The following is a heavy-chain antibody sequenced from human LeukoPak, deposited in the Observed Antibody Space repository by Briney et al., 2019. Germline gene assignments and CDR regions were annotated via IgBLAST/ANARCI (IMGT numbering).Heavy chain of an antibody. V-gene: IGHV1-69*01. CDR3: ARVGGPLAGSFDY. CDR2: IIPIFGTA. J-gene: IGHJ4*02. D-gene: IGHD6-19*01. CDR1: GGTFSSYA. Sequence: ASVKVSCKXSGGTFSSYAISWVRQAPGQGLEWMGGIIPIFGTANYAQKFQGRVTITADESTSTAYMELSSLRSEDTAVYFCARVGGPLAGSFDYWGQGTLVTVSS.